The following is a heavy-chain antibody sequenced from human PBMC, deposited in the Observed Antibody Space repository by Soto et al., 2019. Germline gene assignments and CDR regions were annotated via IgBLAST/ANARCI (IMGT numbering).Heavy chain of an antibody. CDR1: GFTFSSYA. V-gene: IGHV3-64*02. CDR2: ISSNGGST. D-gene: IGHD3-22*01. CDR3: ARADDSSGNYYYYGMDV. J-gene: IGHJ6*02. Sequence: EVQLVESGEGLVQPGGSLGLSCAASGFTFSSYAMHWVRQAPGKGLEYVSAISSNGGSTYYADSVKGRFTISRDNSKNTLYLQMGSLRAEDMAVYYCARADDSSGNYYYYGMDVWGQGTTVTVSS.